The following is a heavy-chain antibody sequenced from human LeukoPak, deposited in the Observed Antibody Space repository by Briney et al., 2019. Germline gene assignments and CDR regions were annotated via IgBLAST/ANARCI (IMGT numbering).Heavy chain of an antibody. CDR3: AKIGAVAGHFDY. V-gene: IGHV3-30*02. CDR2: IRYDGSDK. J-gene: IGHJ4*02. CDR1: GFTFSRYG. Sequence: GGSLRLSCVASGFTFSRYGMHWVRQAPGKGLEWVAFIRYDGSDKFYADSVKGRFTISRDNSENTLYLQMNSLRAEDTAVYYCAKIGAVAGHFDYWGQGTLVTVSS. D-gene: IGHD6-19*01.